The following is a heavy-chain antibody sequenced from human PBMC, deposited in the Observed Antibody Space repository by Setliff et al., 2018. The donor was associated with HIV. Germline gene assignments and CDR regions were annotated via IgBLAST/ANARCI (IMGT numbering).Heavy chain of an antibody. D-gene: IGHD3-9*01. CDR2: ISAYNGNT. J-gene: IGHJ4*02. CDR1: GYTFTSCG. CDR3: ARKYYDILTGYYAADY. V-gene: IGHV1-18*01. Sequence: ASVKVSCKTSGYTFTSCGITWVRQAPGQGLEWMGWISAYNGNTDYAQKLQGRVTMTTDTSTSTAYMELRSLRSDDTAVYYCARKYYDILTGYYAADYWGQGTLVTVSS.